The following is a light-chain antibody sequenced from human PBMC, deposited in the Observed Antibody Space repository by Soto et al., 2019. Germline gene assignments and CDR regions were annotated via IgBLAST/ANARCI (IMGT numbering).Light chain of an antibody. V-gene: IGKV3-20*01. CDR1: QTITSRY. CDR2: DAS. CDR3: QQYGSSLFT. Sequence: EIVLTQSPGTLSLSPGERATLSCRANQTITSRYLVWYQQKPGQAPRLLIYDASSRATGIPDRFSGGGSGTDFTLTISRLEPEDFAVYYCQQYGSSLFTFGPGTKVDIK. J-gene: IGKJ3*01.